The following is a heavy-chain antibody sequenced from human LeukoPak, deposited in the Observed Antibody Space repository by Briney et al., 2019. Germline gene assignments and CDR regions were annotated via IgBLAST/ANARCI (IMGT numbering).Heavy chain of an antibody. CDR1: GFTFSSYG. CDR3: AKDSGSYGYYYYYMDV. D-gene: IGHD1-26*01. V-gene: IGHV3-30*18. CDR2: ISYDGSNK. J-gene: IGHJ6*03. Sequence: KAGGSLRLSCAASGFTFSSYGMHWVRQAPGKGLEWVAVISYDGSNKYYADSVKSRFTISRDNSKNTLYLQLNSLRAEDTAVYYCAKDSGSYGYYYYYMDVWGKGTTVTVSS.